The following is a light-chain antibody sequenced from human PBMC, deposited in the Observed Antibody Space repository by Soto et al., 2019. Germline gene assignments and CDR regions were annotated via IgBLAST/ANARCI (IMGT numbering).Light chain of an antibody. Sequence: EIVLTQSPGTLSLSPGERATLSCRASQSVSNYYLAWYQQKPGQAPRLLIYGASDRATGIPDRFSGSGSGTDFTLTISRLEPEYYAVYYCQQYVNSRITFGQGTRLEIK. CDR2: GAS. J-gene: IGKJ5*01. CDR3: QQYVNSRIT. V-gene: IGKV3-20*01. CDR1: QSVSNYY.